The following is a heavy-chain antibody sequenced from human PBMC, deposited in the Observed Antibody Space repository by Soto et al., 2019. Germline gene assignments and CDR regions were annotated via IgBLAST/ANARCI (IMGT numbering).Heavy chain of an antibody. D-gene: IGHD4-4*01. CDR1: GFTFSSYG. CDR2: ISYDGSNK. Sequence: QVQLVESGGGVVQPGRSLRLSCAASGFTFSSYGMHWVRQAPGKGLEWVAVISYDGSNKYYADSVNGRLTISRDNSKNTLYLQLNSLRAEDTAVYYCAKDPGDSILLNWFDPWGQGTLVTVSS. J-gene: IGHJ5*02. CDR3: AKDPGDSILLNWFDP. V-gene: IGHV3-30*18.